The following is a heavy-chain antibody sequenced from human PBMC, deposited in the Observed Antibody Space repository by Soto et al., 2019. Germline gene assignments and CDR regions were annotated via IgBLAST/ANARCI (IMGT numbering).Heavy chain of an antibody. Sequence: PSETLSLTCTVSGGSISSGGYYWSWIRQHPGKGLEWIGYIYYSGSTYYNPSLKSRVTISVDTSKNQFSLKLSSVTAADTAVYYCARDQEGGSSGNWFDPWGQGTLVTVSS. D-gene: IGHD6-13*01. J-gene: IGHJ5*02. CDR2: IYYSGST. V-gene: IGHV4-31*02. CDR1: GGSISSGGYY. CDR3: ARDQEGGSSGNWFDP.